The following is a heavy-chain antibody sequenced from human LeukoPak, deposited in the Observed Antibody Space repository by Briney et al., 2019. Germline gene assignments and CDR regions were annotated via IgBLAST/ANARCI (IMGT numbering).Heavy chain of an antibody. Sequence: RASVKVSCKASGYTFTGYYMHWVRQAPGQGLEWMGWINPNSGGTNYAQKFQGRVTMTRETSISTAYMELSRLRSDDTAVYYCAREDGNYGSGDLWGQGTLVTVSS. J-gene: IGHJ5*02. V-gene: IGHV1-2*02. D-gene: IGHD3-10*01. CDR2: INPNSGGT. CDR3: AREDGNYGSGDL. CDR1: GYTFTGYY.